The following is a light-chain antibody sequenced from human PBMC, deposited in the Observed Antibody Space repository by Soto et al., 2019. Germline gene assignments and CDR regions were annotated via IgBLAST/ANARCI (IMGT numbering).Light chain of an antibody. V-gene: IGKV1-5*03. CDR1: QSVTNW. CDR3: QQYNSYSSYT. J-gene: IGKJ2*01. Sequence: DIQMTQPPSTLSASVGDRVTITCRASQSVTNWLAWYQQKPGKAPKLLIYKASTLESAVPSRFSGSGSGTEFTLTISCLQPDDFATYYCQQYNSYSSYTFGQGTKLEIK. CDR2: KAS.